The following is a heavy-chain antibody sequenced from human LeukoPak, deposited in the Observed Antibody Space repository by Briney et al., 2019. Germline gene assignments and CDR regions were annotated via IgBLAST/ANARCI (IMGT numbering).Heavy chain of an antibody. CDR1: GGSISSSTHY. Sequence: SETLSLTCTVSGGSISSSTHYWGWIRQPPGKGLEWIGNIYYSGTTYYNPSLKSRVTISVDTSRNQFSLKLSSVTAADTAVYYCARVDRTSSGYSHYYYYMDVWGKGTTVTVSS. J-gene: IGHJ6*03. CDR3: ARVDRTSSGYSHYYYYMDV. V-gene: IGHV4-39*07. CDR2: IYYSGTT. D-gene: IGHD3-22*01.